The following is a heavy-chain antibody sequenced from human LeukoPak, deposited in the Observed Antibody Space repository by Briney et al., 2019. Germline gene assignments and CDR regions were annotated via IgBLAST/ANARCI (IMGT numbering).Heavy chain of an antibody. D-gene: IGHD6-19*01. CDR3: AKDPTMYSSTTGSLDY. J-gene: IGHJ4*02. Sequence: PGGSLRLSCAASGFTFDDYAMHWVRQAPGKGLEWVSAISGSGGSTYYADSVKGRFTISRDNSKNTLYLQMNSLRAEDTAVYYCAKDPTMYSSTTGSLDYWGQGTLVTVSS. CDR1: GFTFDDYA. V-gene: IGHV3-23*01. CDR2: ISGSGGST.